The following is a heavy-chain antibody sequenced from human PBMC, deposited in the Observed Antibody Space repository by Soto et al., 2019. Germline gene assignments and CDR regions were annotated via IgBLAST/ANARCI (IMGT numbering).Heavy chain of an antibody. Sequence: PGGSLRLSCAASGFTFSTYAMSWVRQAPGKGLGWVSSISGSGGSTYYADSVKGRFTISRDNSKNTVYLQLSSLRAEDTAIYYCAKEGLAGNYPYFAYWGHGTLVTVSS. D-gene: IGHD4-4*01. CDR2: ISGSGGST. J-gene: IGHJ4*01. CDR3: AKEGLAGNYPYFAY. CDR1: GFTFSTYA. V-gene: IGHV3-23*01.